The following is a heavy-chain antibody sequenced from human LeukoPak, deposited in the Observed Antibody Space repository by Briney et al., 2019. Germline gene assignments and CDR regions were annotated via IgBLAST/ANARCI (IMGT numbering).Heavy chain of an antibody. J-gene: IGHJ4*02. D-gene: IGHD3-10*01. V-gene: IGHV3-21*01. CDR3: ARRGSYYGSGSYQGALDY. Sequence: GGSLRLSCAASGFTFSSYSMNWVRQAPGKGLEWVSSISSSSSYIYYADSVKGRFTISRDNAKNSLYLQMNSLRAEDTAVYYCARRGSYYGSGSYQGALDYWGQGTLVTVSS. CDR1: GFTFSSYS. CDR2: ISSSSSYI.